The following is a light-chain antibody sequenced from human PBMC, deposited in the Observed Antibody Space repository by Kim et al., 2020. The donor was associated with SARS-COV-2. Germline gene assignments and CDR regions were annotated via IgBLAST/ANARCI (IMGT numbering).Light chain of an antibody. J-gene: IGLJ3*02. Sequence: SVSPGQTASITCYGDKLVDKYACWYQQKPGQSPVLVIYQDSKRPSGIPERFSGSNSGNTATLTISGTQAMDEADYYCQAWDSSTAVFGGGTQLTV. CDR2: QDS. V-gene: IGLV3-1*01. CDR3: QAWDSSTAV. CDR1: KLVDKY.